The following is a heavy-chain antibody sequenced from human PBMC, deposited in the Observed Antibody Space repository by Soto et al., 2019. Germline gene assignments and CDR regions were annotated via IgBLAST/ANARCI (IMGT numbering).Heavy chain of an antibody. V-gene: IGHV3-23*01. Sequence: PGGSLRLSCVTSGFTFNNFGMKWVRQAPGKGLEWVSSISASGVNKYYADSVKGRFTISRDDSKNTLYLQINSLRAEDTATYYCAKEMLASISRPVDYWGEGTLVTVSS. J-gene: IGHJ4*02. CDR2: ISASGVNK. D-gene: IGHD2-2*01. CDR1: GFTFNNFG. CDR3: AKEMLASISRPVDY.